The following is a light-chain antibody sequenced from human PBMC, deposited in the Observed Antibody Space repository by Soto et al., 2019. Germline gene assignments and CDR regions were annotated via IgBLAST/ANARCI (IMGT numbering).Light chain of an antibody. V-gene: IGKV1-33*01. CDR3: QQYETLPIT. J-gene: IGKJ5*01. Sequence: DIRMTQSPSSLSASVGDRVIITCQASQDIGNYLNWYQQIPGKAPKLLIFDASNLESGVPSRFSGSGSGTDFTFTISSLQPEDIATYYCQQYETLPITFGQGTRLEIK. CDR2: DAS. CDR1: QDIGNY.